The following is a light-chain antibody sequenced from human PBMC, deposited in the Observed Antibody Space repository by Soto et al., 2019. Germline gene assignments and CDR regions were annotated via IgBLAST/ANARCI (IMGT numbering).Light chain of an antibody. CDR1: QDISNY. CDR3: QQYDNLPYT. J-gene: IGKJ2*01. Sequence: DIHMTQSPSSLSASVGDRVTITCQASQDISNYLNWYQQKPGKAPKLLIYDASNLETGVPSRFSGSGSGTDFTFTISSLQPEDIATYYCQQYDNLPYTFGQGTMVDIK. CDR2: DAS. V-gene: IGKV1-33*01.